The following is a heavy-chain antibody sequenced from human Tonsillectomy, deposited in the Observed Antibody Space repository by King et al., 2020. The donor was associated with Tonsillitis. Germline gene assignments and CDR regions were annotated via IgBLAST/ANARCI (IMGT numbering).Heavy chain of an antibody. CDR1: GFIFSKYA. CDR2: ISGSGGST. Sequence: VQLVESGGGLVQPGGSLRLPCAASGFIFSKYAMSWVRQAPGKGLEWVSGISGSGGSTYSADCVKGRFTISRDNSKNRLYLQMNSLRAEDTAVYYCAKDKVATMPRDAFDFWGQGTMVTVSS. J-gene: IGHJ3*01. V-gene: IGHV3-23*04. CDR3: AKDKVATMPRDAFDF. D-gene: IGHD5-12*01.